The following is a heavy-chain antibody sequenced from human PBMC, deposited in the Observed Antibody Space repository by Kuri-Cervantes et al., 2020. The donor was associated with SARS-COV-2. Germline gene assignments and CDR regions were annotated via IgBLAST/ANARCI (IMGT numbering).Heavy chain of an antibody. Sequence: ASVKVSCKVSGCTLTELSMHWVRQAPGKGLEWMGGFDPEDGETIYAQKFQGRVTMTEDTSTDTAYMELSSLRSEDTAVYYCATTFAFLMGATYGYWGQGTLVTVSS. D-gene: IGHD1-26*01. CDR2: FDPEDGET. CDR3: ATTFAFLMGATYGY. CDR1: GCTLTELS. V-gene: IGHV1-24*01. J-gene: IGHJ4*02.